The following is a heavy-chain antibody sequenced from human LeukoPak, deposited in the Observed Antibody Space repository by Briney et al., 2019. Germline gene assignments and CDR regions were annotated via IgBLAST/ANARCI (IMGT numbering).Heavy chain of an antibody. CDR2: IYTSGST. D-gene: IGHD3-22*01. Sequence: SETLSLTCTVSGGSISSYYWSWIRQPAGKGLEWIGRIYTSGSTNYNPSLKSRVSMSVDTSKNQFSLKLSSVIAADTAVYYCARDSYYYDSSGYLIFDYWGQGTLVTVSS. CDR3: ARDSYYYDSSGYLIFDY. V-gene: IGHV4-4*07. J-gene: IGHJ4*02. CDR1: GGSISSYY.